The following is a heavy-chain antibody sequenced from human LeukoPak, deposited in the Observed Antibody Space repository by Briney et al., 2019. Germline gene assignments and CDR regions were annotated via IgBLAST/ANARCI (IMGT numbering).Heavy chain of an antibody. D-gene: IGHD3-10*01. CDR3: ASNVLLWFGEPYFDF. J-gene: IGHJ4*02. V-gene: IGHV3-7*01. CDR1: GFTFSSYA. CDR2: IKQDGSEK. Sequence: GGSLRLSCAASGFTFSSYAMSWVRQAPGKGLEWVANIKQDGSEKYYVDSVKGRFTISRDNAKNSLYLQMNSLRAEDTAVYYCASNVLLWFGEPYFDFWGQGTLVTVSS.